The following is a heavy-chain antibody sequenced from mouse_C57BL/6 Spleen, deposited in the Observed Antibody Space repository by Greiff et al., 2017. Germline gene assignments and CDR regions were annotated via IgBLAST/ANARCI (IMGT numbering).Heavy chain of an antibody. J-gene: IGHJ2*01. V-gene: IGHV1-55*01. CDR2: IYPGSGST. D-gene: IGHD1-1*01. CDR1: GYTFTRYW. Sequence: VQLQQPGAELVKPGASVKMSCKASGYTFTRYWITWVKQRPGQGLEWIGDIYPGSGSTNYNEKFKSKATLTVDTSSSTAYMQRSSLTSEDSAVYYCARDDGSSYCDYWGQGTTLTVSS. CDR3: ARDDGSSYCDY.